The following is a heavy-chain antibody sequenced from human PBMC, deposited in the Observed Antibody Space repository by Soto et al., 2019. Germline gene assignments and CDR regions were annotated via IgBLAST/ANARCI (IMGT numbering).Heavy chain of an antibody. J-gene: IGHJ4*02. V-gene: IGHV4-30-2*01. Sequence: QLQLQESGSGLVKPSQTLSLTCAVSGGSISSGGYSWSWIRQPPGKGLEWIGYISHSGSTYYNPSLKSRVTIAVDRSKNHFSLQLSSGTAADTAVYSCARGTPFGYCGQGTLVTGSS. CDR2: ISHSGST. D-gene: IGHD3-10*01. CDR1: GGSISSGGYS. CDR3: ARGTPFGY.